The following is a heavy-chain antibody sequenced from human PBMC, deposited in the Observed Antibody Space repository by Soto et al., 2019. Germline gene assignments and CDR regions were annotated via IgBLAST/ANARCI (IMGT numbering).Heavy chain of an antibody. V-gene: IGHV1-3*01. Sequence: QVQLVQPGAEVKKPGASVKVSCKASGYTFTSYAMHWVRQAPGQRLEWMGWINAGNGNTKYSQKFQGRVTITRDTSASTAYMELSSLRSEDTAVYYCARGGGVGFGDYTTGGMDVWGQGTTVTVSS. CDR3: ARGGGVGFGDYTTGGMDV. J-gene: IGHJ6*02. CDR1: GYTFTSYA. CDR2: INAGNGNT. D-gene: IGHD2-8*02.